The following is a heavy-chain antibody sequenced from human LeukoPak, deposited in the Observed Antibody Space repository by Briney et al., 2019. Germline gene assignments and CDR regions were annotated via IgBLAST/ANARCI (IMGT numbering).Heavy chain of an antibody. D-gene: IGHD2-15*01. CDR1: GFTFSSYA. V-gene: IGHV3-23*01. CDR2: ISGSGGST. CDR3: ARWFLHAFDI. J-gene: IGHJ3*02. Sequence: GGSLRLSCAASGFTFSSYAMSWVRQAPGKGLEWVSAISGSGGSTYYADSVEGRFTISRDNSKNTLYLQMNSLRAEDTAVYYCARWFLHAFDIWGQGTMVTVSS.